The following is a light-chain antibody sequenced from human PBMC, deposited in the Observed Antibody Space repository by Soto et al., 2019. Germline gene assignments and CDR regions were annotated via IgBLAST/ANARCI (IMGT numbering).Light chain of an antibody. V-gene: IGKV3-15*01. Sequence: EIGMTQSPATLSGSPGERATLSCRASASVSSNLAWYQQKPGQAPRLLIPGASTRATGITARFRGSGSGTDFTLTISSLQSEDFAVYYGQQYKNWPRTFGQGAKVEIK. J-gene: IGKJ1*01. CDR3: QQYKNWPRT. CDR2: GAS. CDR1: ASVSSN.